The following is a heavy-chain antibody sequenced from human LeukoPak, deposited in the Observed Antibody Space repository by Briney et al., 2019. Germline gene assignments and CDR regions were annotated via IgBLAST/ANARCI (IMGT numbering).Heavy chain of an antibody. Sequence: SEALSLTCTVSGGSVSSGSYYWSWFRQPPGKGLEWIGYIYYSGSTNYNPSLKSRVTISVDTSKNQFSLKLSSVTAADTAVYYCASGITMVRGARYYYFDYWGQGTLVTVSS. J-gene: IGHJ4*02. CDR3: ASGITMVRGARYYYFDY. D-gene: IGHD3-10*01. CDR2: IYYSGST. CDR1: GGSVSSGSYY. V-gene: IGHV4-61*01.